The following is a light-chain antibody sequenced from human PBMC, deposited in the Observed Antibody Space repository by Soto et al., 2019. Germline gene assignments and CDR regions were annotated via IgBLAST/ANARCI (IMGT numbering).Light chain of an antibody. J-gene: IGKJ4*01. CDR1: QSVLYTSSNKNS. V-gene: IGKV4-1*01. CDR3: QQHYSAPALT. Sequence: DLVLTPSPDSLAVSLGERATINCKSSQSVLYTSSNKNSLAWYRQKPGQPPKLLIYWASTRESGVPDRFSGGGSGTDFTLTISSLQAEDVAVYYCQQHYSAPALTFGGGTKVDIK. CDR2: WAS.